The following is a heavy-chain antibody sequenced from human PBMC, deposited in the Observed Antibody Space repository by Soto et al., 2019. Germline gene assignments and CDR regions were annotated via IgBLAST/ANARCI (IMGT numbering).Heavy chain of an antibody. CDR3: ARDRQGVSGYPPPYNWFDP. J-gene: IGHJ5*02. D-gene: IGHD3-3*01. V-gene: IGHV1-69*12. CDR1: GGTFSSYA. Sequence: QVQLVQSGAEVKKPGSSVKVSCKASGGTFSSYAISWVRQAPGQGLEWMGWIIPIFGTANYAQKFQGRVTITGDESTSTAYMELSCLRSEGPAVYYCARDRQGVSGYPPPYNWFDPWGQGTLVTVSS. CDR2: IIPIFGTA.